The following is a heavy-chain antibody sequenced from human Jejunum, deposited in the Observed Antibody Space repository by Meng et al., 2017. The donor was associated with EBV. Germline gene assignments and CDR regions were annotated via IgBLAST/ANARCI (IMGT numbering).Heavy chain of an antibody. CDR1: GYIFTSYA. CDR2: INTGNGDT. J-gene: IGHJ4*02. Sequence: QVQLVQSGAEVKKPGASVKVSCKASGYIFTSYAIHWLRQAPGQRPEWMGWINTGNGDTKYSQKFQGRVTITRDISASTVYMDLSSLRSEDTAVYYCARSFGGVVADYFDYWGQGTLVTVSS. V-gene: IGHV1-3*04. D-gene: IGHD3-16*02. CDR3: ARSFGGVVADYFDY.